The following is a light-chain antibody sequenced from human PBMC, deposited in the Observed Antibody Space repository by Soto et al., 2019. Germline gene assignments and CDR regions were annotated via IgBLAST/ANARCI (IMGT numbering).Light chain of an antibody. V-gene: IGKV3-11*01. CDR3: QQRHVWPPVT. CDR2: GAF. J-gene: IGKJ5*01. Sequence: EIVLIQSPATLSLSPGERATLSCRASPSVANFVAWYQQKPGQAPRLLIYGAFNRATGIPARFSGSGSGTDFTLTISSLEHEDAAVYYCQQRHVWPPVTFGQGTRLEIK. CDR1: PSVANF.